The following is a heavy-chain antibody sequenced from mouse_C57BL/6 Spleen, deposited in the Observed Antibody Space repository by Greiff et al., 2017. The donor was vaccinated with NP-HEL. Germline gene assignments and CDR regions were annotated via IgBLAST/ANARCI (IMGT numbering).Heavy chain of an antibody. CDR3: TSRQLRPLYYYAMDY. J-gene: IGHJ4*01. D-gene: IGHD3-2*02. V-gene: IGHV1-15*01. CDR2: IDPETGGT. CDR1: GYTFTDYE. Sequence: VQLQQSGAELVRPGASVTLSCKASGYTFTDYEMHWVKQTPVHGLEWIGAIDPETGGTAYNQKFKGKAILTADKSSSTAYMELRSLTSEDSAVYYCTSRQLRPLYYYAMDYWGQGTSVTVSS.